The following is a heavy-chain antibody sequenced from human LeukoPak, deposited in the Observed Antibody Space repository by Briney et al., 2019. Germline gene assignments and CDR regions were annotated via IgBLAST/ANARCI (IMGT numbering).Heavy chain of an antibody. CDR3: ARGYCSGGSCYSWFDP. CDR2: INHSGST. V-gene: IGHV4-34*01. Sequence: SETLSLTCTVSGGSISSYYWSWIRQPPGKGLEGIGEINHSGSTNYNPSLKSRVTISVDTSKNQFSLELTSVTAADTAVYYCARGYCSGGSCYSWFDPWGQGTLVTVSS. CDR1: GGSISSYY. J-gene: IGHJ5*02. D-gene: IGHD2-15*01.